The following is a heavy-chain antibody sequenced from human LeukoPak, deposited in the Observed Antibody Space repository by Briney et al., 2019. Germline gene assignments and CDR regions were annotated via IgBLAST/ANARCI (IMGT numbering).Heavy chain of an antibody. V-gene: IGHV2-5*02. CDR3: AHMTTLTSNDY. Sequence: TESGPTLVKPTQTLTLTCTFSGFSLSTSGVGVGWIRQPPGKALEWLALIYWDDDKRYSPALESRLTITKDTSKNQVVLTMTNMDPVDTATYYCAHMTTLTSNDYWGQGTPVTVPS. CDR2: IYWDDDK. D-gene: IGHD4-17*01. CDR1: GFSLSTSGVG. J-gene: IGHJ4*02.